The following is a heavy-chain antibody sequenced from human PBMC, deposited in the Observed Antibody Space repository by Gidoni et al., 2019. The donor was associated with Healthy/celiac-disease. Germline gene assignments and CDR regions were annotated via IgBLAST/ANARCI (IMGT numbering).Heavy chain of an antibody. CDR2: IKQDGSEK. Sequence: EVQLVESGGGLVQPGGSLRLSCAASGYTFSRYWLSWVRQAPGQGLEWVANIKQDGSEKYYVDSVKGRFTISRDNAKNSLYLQMNSLRAEYTAVYYCARDIVVVPAANYYYYYMDVWGKGTTVTVSS. CDR3: ARDIVVVPAANYYYYYMDV. V-gene: IGHV3-7*01. J-gene: IGHJ6*03. CDR1: GYTFSRYW. D-gene: IGHD2-2*01.